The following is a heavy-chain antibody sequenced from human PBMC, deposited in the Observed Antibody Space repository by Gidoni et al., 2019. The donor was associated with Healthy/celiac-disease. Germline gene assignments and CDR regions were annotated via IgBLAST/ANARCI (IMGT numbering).Heavy chain of an antibody. CDR3: AAETYSSGFYYFDY. J-gene: IGHJ4*02. Sequence: QVQLVQSGAEVQKPGSSVKVSCKASGGTFSSYTISWVRQAPGQGLEWMGRIIPILGIANYAQKFQGRVTITADKSTSTAYMELSSLRSEDTAVYYCAAETYSSGFYYFDYWGQGTLVTVSS. D-gene: IGHD6-19*01. CDR1: GGTFSSYT. CDR2: IIPILGIA. V-gene: IGHV1-69*02.